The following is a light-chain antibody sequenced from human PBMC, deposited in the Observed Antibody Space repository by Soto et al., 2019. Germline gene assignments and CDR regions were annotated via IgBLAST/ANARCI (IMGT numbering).Light chain of an antibody. CDR1: QDVTTN. V-gene: IGKV3-15*01. Sequence: EITMTQFPGILSASPVEGVTLSCRAAQDVTTNFAWYQQKRGQAPRLLIYDISSRATGVPARFSGSGSGTEFTLSISGLQSEDFAVYFCQQYNNWPFSFGQGTRLEIK. J-gene: IGKJ5*01. CDR3: QQYNNWPFS. CDR2: DIS.